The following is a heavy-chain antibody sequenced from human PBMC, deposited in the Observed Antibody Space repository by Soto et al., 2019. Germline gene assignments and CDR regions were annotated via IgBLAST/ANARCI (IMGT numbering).Heavy chain of an antibody. D-gene: IGHD2-2*01. Sequence: QVQVVESGGGLVKPGGSLRLSCAGSGFTFSDYYMSWIRQAPGQGLEWVSYITSSGSSTYYVDSVKGRFTISRDNAKNSLYLQMNSLRAEDTAVYYCARGRSSSYPSFDFWGQGPLVTVSS. CDR3: ARGRSSSYPSFDF. CDR2: ITSSGSST. V-gene: IGHV3-11*01. CDR1: GFTFSDYY. J-gene: IGHJ4*02.